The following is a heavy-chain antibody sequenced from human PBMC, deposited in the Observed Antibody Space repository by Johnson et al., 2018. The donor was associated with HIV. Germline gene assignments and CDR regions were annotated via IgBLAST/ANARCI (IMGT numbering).Heavy chain of an antibody. CDR2: ISYDGSNK. D-gene: IGHD6-13*01. J-gene: IGHJ3*02. CDR3: ARGLGAAAGAFDI. Sequence: VQLVESGGGVVQPGRSLRLSCAASGFTFSSYAMHWVRQAPGKGLEWVAVISYDGSNKYYADSVKGRFTISRDNSKNTLYLQMNSLRAEDTAVYYCARGLGAAAGAFDIWGQGTTVTVSS. CDR1: GFTFSSYA. V-gene: IGHV3-30-3*01.